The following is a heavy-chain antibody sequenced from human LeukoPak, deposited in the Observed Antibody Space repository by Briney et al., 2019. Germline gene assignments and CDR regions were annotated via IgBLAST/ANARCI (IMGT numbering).Heavy chain of an antibody. CDR2: IGVGT. CDR3: AKESGGRYYYDSSAYFDY. D-gene: IGHD3-22*01. J-gene: IGHJ4*02. CDR1: GFTFSSYA. V-gene: IGHV3-23*01. Sequence: GGSLRLSCAASGFTFSSYAMNWVRQAPGKGLEWVSTIGVGTYYADSVKGRFTISRDNSKNTLYLQMNSLRAEDTAMYYCAKESGGRYYYDSSAYFDYWGQGTLVTVSS.